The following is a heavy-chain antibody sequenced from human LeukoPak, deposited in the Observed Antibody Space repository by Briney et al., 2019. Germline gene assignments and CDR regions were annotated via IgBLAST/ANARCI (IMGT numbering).Heavy chain of an antibody. CDR1: GLTFRSYA. V-gene: IGHV3-23*01. D-gene: IGHD1-26*01. CDR2: ISGNGGGT. CDR3: AKSAIGGSTRWFDA. J-gene: IGHJ5*02. Sequence: PGGSLRLSCAASGLTFRSYAMNWVRQAPGKGLEWVSSISGNGGGTYYADSVKGRFTISRDNSKNTLYLQMNSLRAEDTAVYYCAKSAIGGSTRWFDAWGQGTLVTVSS.